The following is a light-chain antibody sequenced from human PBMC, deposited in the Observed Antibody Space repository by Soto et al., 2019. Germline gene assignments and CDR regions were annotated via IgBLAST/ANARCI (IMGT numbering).Light chain of an antibody. J-gene: IGLJ3*02. V-gene: IGLV1-44*01. CDR2: SDN. CDR3: SAWDDSLNGSWV. Sequence: QSVLTQPPSASGTPGQRVTISCSGSSSNIGSNTVNWYQLLPGTAPKLLIYSDNQRPSGVPDRFSGSKSGTSASLAISGLQSEDEADYYCSAWDDSLNGSWVFGGGTKLTVL. CDR1: SSNIGSNT.